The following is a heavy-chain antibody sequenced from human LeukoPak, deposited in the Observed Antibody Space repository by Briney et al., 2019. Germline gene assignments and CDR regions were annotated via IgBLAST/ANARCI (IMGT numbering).Heavy chain of an antibody. CDR3: ASQYYYDSSGYYYNY. CDR2: IYYSGST. J-gene: IGHJ4*02. D-gene: IGHD3-22*01. V-gene: IGHV4-39*01. Sequence: SETLSLTCTVSGGSISSSSYYWGWIRQPPGKGLEWIGSIYYSGSTYYNPSLKSRVTISVDTSKNQFSLKLSSVTAADTAVYYCASQYYYDSSGYYYNYWGQGTLVTVSS. CDR1: GGSISSSSYY.